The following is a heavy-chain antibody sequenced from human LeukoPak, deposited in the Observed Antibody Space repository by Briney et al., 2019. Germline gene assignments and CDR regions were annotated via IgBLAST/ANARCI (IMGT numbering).Heavy chain of an antibody. CDR2: ISRNGTRT. V-gene: IGHV3-64*02. Sequence: GGSLRLSCATSGFTFSDHALHWVRQAPGKGLQYVSAISRNGTRTFYADSVKDRFTISRDNSTNTLYLQMGSLRVEDMGVYYCVRDSFYTGYDRGFGYWGQGTLVTVSS. CDR1: GFTFSDHA. J-gene: IGHJ4*02. D-gene: IGHD5-12*01. CDR3: VRDSFYTGYDRGFGY.